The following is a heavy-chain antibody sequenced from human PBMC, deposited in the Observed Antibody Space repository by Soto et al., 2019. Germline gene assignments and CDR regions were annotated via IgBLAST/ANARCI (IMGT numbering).Heavy chain of an antibody. D-gene: IGHD2-15*01. CDR2: IKQDGSEK. CDR1: GFTFSSYW. J-gene: IGHJ2*01. CDR3: ARDCVVVVAAPFKSISNWYFDL. V-gene: IGHV3-7*01. Sequence: PGGSLRLSCAASGFTFSSYWMSWVRQAPGKGLEWVANIKQDGSEKYYVDSVKGRFTISRDNAKNSLYLQMNSLRAEDTAVYYCARDCVVVVAAPFKSISNWYFDLWGRGTLVTVSS.